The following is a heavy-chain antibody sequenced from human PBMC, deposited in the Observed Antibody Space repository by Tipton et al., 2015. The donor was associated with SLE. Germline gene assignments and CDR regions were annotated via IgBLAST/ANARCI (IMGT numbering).Heavy chain of an antibody. Sequence: TLSLTCAVYGGSFSGYYWSWIRQPPGKGLEWIGEINHSGSTNYNPSLKSRVTISVDTPKNQFSLKLSSVTAADTAVYYCARPREGDPDAFDIWGQGTMVTVSS. CDR2: INHSGST. J-gene: IGHJ3*02. V-gene: IGHV4-34*01. CDR3: ARPREGDPDAFDI. D-gene: IGHD3-16*01. CDR1: GGSFSGYY.